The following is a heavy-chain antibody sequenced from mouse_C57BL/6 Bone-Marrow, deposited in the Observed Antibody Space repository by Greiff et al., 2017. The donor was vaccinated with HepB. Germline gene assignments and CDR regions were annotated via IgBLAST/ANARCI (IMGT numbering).Heavy chain of an antibody. Sequence: QVHVKQPGAELVRPGSSVKLSCKASGYTFTSYWMDWVKQRPGQGLEWIGNIYPSDSETHYNQKFKDKATLTVDKSSSTAYMQLSSLTSEDSAVYYCALITTVVGVDYWGQGTTLTVSS. V-gene: IGHV1-61*01. CDR3: ALITTVVGVDY. CDR2: IYPSDSET. CDR1: GYTFTSYW. D-gene: IGHD1-1*01. J-gene: IGHJ2*01.